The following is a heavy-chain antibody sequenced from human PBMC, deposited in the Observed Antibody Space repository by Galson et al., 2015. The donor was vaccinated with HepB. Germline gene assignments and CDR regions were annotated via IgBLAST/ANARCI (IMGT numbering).Heavy chain of an antibody. CDR2: INPNSGGA. D-gene: IGHD5-18*01. CDR1: GYTFTGYY. J-gene: IGHJ6*02. Sequence: QSGAEVKKPGESLKISCKASGYTFTGYYMHWVRQAPGQGLEWMGWINPNSGGANYAQKFQGWVTMTRDTSISTAYMELSRLRSDDTAVYYCARVSGYSYGLYYGMDVWGQGTTVTVSS. CDR3: ARVSGYSYGLYYGMDV. V-gene: IGHV1-2*04.